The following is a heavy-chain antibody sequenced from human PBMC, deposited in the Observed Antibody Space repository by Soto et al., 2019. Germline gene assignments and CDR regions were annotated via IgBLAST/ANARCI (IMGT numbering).Heavy chain of an antibody. CDR1: GYSISTGFN. J-gene: IGHJ4*02. Sequence: PSETLSLTCAVSGYSISTGFNWAWIRQPPGKGLEWVGNIYYSGNTNYNPSLRSRVTISVDTSKNQFSLKLRSVTAATTAVYYCARVGGYYGDYPNFDYWGQGTLVTVSS. CDR2: IYYSGNT. V-gene: IGHV4-38-2*01. CDR3: ARVGGYYGDYPNFDY. D-gene: IGHD4-17*01.